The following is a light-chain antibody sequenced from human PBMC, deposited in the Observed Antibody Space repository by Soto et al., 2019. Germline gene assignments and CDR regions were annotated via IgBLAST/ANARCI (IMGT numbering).Light chain of an antibody. J-gene: IGLJ3*02. CDR1: SGHSSYA. V-gene: IGLV4-69*01. Sequence: QSVLTQSPSASASLGASVKLTCTLSSGHSSYAIAWHQQQPEKGPRSLMKLNSDGSHSKGDGFPDRFSGSSSGAERYLTISSLQSEDEADYYCQTWGTGPWVFGGGTKLTVL. CDR2: LNSDGSH. CDR3: QTWGTGPWV.